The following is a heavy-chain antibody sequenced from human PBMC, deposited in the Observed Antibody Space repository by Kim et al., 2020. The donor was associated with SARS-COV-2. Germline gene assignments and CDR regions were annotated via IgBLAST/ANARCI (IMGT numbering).Heavy chain of an antibody. Sequence: AQKYQGRVTITADESTSTAYMELSSMRAEATAVYYCARVREQQLVHGMDVWGEGTTVTVSS. J-gene: IGHJ6*04. V-gene: IGHV1-69*01. D-gene: IGHD6-13*01. CDR3: ARVREQQLVHGMDV.